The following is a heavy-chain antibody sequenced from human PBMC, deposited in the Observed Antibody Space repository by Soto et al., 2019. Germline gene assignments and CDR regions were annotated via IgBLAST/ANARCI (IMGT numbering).Heavy chain of an antibody. CDR1: GGSFSGYY. Sequence: QVQLQQWGAGLLKPSETLSLTCAVYGGSFSGYYWSWIRQPPGKGLEWIGEINHSGSTNYNPSLKSRVTISVDTSKNQFSLKLSSLTAADTAVYYCTLFTMVRGVFDYWGQGTLVTVSS. D-gene: IGHD3-10*01. CDR2: INHSGST. J-gene: IGHJ4*02. V-gene: IGHV4-34*01. CDR3: TLFTMVRGVFDY.